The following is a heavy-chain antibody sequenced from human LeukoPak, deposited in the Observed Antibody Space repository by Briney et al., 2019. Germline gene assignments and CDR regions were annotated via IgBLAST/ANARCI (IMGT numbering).Heavy chain of an antibody. CDR2: ISSRSTSI. J-gene: IGHJ4*02. D-gene: IGHD1-14*01. Sequence: PGGSLRLSCAASGFTFSDYSMNWVRQAPGKGLEWVSSISSRSTSIYYADSVKGRFTISRDNSKNTLYLQMNSLRAEDTAVYYCAKDGTVEPDYWGQGTLVTVSS. V-gene: IGHV3-21*04. CDR1: GFTFSDYS. CDR3: AKDGTVEPDY.